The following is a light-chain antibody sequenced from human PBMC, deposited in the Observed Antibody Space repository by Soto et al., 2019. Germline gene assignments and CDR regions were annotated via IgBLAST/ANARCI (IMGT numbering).Light chain of an antibody. J-gene: IGKJ5*01. CDR3: QQYYSAPIT. CDR2: AAS. CDR1: QSISTY. V-gene: IGKV1-39*01. Sequence: DIQMTQSPSSLSASVGDRVTITCRASQSISTYLNWYQQKPGKAPNLLIYAASSLLSGGPSRFSGSGSGTDFTLTISSLQPVDFATYYCQQYYSAPITFGQGTRLEIK.